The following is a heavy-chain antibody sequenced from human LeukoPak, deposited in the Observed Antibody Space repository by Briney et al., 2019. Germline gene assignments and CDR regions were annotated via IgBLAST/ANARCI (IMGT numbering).Heavy chain of an antibody. V-gene: IGHV1-2*04. J-gene: IGHJ4*02. Sequence: AASVKVSCKASGYTFTSYDINWVRQATGQGLEWMGWINPNSGGTNYAQKFQGWVTMTRDTSISTAYMELSRLRSDGTAVYYCARGKSTASIAVAGTWYYFDYWGQGTLVTVSS. CDR1: GYTFTSYD. CDR2: INPNSGGT. CDR3: ARGKSTASIAVAGTWYYFDY. D-gene: IGHD6-19*01.